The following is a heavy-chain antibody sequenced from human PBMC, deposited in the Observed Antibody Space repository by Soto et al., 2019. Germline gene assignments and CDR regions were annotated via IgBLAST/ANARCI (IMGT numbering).Heavy chain of an antibody. CDR1: GYTFTSYY. D-gene: IGHD3-10*02. CDR2: INPSGGST. J-gene: IGHJ3*02. V-gene: IGHV1-46*01. Sequence: ASVKVSCKASGYTFTSYYMHWVRQAPGQGLEWMGIINPSGGSTSYAQKFQGRVTMTRDTSTSTVYMELSSLRSEDTAVYYCARDLPDPQMATMIGGAFDIWGQGTMVTVS. CDR3: ARDLPDPQMATMIGGAFDI.